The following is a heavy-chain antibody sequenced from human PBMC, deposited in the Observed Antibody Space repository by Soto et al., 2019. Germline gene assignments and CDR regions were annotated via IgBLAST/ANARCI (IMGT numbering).Heavy chain of an antibody. CDR3: SMAIGAATNCHGMDI. Sequence: QVQLVESGGGVVQPGRSLRLSCAASGFTFSSYGMHWVRQAPCKGLEWVAVIWYDGSNKYYADSVKGRFTISRDNSKNPLYLRMHSLTAADLAVYDCSMAIGAATNCHGMDIWGQGTTVTVSS. CDR1: GFTFSSYG. V-gene: IGHV3-33*01. J-gene: IGHJ6*02. D-gene: IGHD6-13*01. CDR2: IWYDGSNK.